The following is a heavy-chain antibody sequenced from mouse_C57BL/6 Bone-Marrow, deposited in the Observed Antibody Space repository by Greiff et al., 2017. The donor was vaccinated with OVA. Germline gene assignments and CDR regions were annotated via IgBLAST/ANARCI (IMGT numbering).Heavy chain of an antibody. CDR1: GYTFTSYW. Sequence: VQLQQPGAELVRPGTSVKLSCKASGYTFTSYWMHWVKQRPGQGLEWIGVIDPSDSYTNYNQKFKGKATLTVDTSSSTAYMQLSSLTSEDSAVYYCAMGRIYYGQRGFAYWGQGTLVTVSA. CDR2: IDPSDSYT. V-gene: IGHV1-59*01. D-gene: IGHD2-1*01. J-gene: IGHJ3*01. CDR3: AMGRIYYGQRGFAY.